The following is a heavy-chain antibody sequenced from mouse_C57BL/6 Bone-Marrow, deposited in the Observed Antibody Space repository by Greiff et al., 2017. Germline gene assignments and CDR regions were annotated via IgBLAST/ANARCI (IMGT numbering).Heavy chain of an antibody. CDR1: GYTFTDYY. D-gene: IGHD2-4*01. CDR3: ARWDYDSDY. CDR2: INPYNGGT. V-gene: IGHV1-19*01. Sequence: EVQLQESGPVLVKPGASVKMSCKASGYTFTDYYMNWVKQSHGKSLEWIGVINPYNGGTSYNQKFKGKATLTVDKSSSTAYMGLNSLTSEDSAVYYCARWDYDSDYWGQGTTLTVSS. J-gene: IGHJ2*01.